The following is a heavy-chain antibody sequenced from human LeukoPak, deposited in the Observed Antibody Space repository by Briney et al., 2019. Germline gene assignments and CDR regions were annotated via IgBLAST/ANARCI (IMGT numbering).Heavy chain of an antibody. V-gene: IGHV4-59*12. D-gene: IGHD3-10*01. CDR1: GGSISSYY. J-gene: IGHJ5*02. CDR2: IYYSGST. Sequence: SETLSLTCTVSGGSISSYYWSWIRQPPGKGLEWIGYIYYSGSTNYNPSLKSRVTISVDTSKNQFSLKLSSVTAADTAVYFCARDHPFYYGSGISWFDPWGQGTLVTVSS. CDR3: ARDHPFYYGSGISWFDP.